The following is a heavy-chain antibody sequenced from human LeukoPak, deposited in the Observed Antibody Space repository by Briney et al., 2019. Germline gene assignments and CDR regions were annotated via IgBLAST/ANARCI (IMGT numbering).Heavy chain of an antibody. J-gene: IGHJ4*02. D-gene: IGHD3/OR15-3a*01. V-gene: IGHV4-39*01. CDR3: ARQTGSGLFILP. CDR2: IYYNGNT. CDR1: TFRSYA. Sequence: TFRSYAMTWVRQAPGKGLEWIGSIYYNGNTYYNASLKSQVSISIDTSKNQFSLRLTSVTAADTAVYYCARQTGSGLFILPGGQGTLVTVSS.